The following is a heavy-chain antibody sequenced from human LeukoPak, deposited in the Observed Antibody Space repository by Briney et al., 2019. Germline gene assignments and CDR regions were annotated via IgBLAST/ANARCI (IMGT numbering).Heavy chain of an antibody. D-gene: IGHD6-13*01. J-gene: IGHJ4*02. CDR1: GFTVSNNY. V-gene: IGHV3-66*01. Sequence: GGSLRLSCAASGFTVSNNYMYWVRQAPGKGLEWVSAIYSGGSTYYADSVKGGFTISRDNSKNTLYLQMNSLRAEDTAVYYCTKAAPGVHPFDCWGQGTLVTVSS. CDR2: IYSGGST. CDR3: TKAAPGVHPFDC.